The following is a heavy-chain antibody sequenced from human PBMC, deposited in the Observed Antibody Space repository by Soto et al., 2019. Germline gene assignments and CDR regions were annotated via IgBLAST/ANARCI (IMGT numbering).Heavy chain of an antibody. Sequence: QVQLVQSGAEVKKPGSSVKVSCKASGGTFSSYAISWVRQAPGQGLEWMGGLIPIFGTANYAQKFQGRVTITADESTSTAYMELSSLRSEDTAVYYCARDLWNGDYPYYYYGMDVWGQGTTVTVSS. V-gene: IGHV1-69*12. CDR3: ARDLWNGDYPYYYYGMDV. J-gene: IGHJ6*02. D-gene: IGHD4-17*01. CDR2: LIPIFGTA. CDR1: GGTFSSYA.